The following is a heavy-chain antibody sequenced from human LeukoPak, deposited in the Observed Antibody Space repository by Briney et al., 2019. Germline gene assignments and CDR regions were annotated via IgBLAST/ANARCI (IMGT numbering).Heavy chain of an antibody. CDR1: GFTFSTYW. Sequence: PGGSLRLSCVASGFTFSTYWMSWVRQAPGKGLEWVANIQEDGNEKYYVDSVKGRFTISRDNAKNSLYLQMNSLRAEDTAVYYCARGDEFSGDYWGLGTLVTVSS. J-gene: IGHJ4*02. V-gene: IGHV3-7*04. CDR2: IQEDGNEK. CDR3: ARGDEFSGDY.